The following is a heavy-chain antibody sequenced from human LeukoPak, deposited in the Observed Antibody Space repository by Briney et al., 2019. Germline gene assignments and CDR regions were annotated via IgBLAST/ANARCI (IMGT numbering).Heavy chain of an antibody. CDR3: VWFGELSASHFDY. V-gene: IGHV3-30-3*01. Sequence: LSLTCAVYGGSFSGYYWSWIRQPPGKGLEWVAVISYDGSNKYYADSVKGRFTISRDNSKNTLYLQMNSLRAEDTAVYYCVWFGELSASHFDYWGQGTLVTVSS. CDR1: GGSFSGYY. J-gene: IGHJ4*02. CDR2: ISYDGSNK. D-gene: IGHD3-10*01.